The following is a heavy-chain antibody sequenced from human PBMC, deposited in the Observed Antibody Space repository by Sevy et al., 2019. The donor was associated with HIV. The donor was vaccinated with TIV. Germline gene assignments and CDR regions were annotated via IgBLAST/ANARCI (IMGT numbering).Heavy chain of an antibody. CDR2: ISYDGSNK. CDR1: GFTFSSYG. CDR3: AKGDPNYLYDYVWGSYRPPFDY. J-gene: IGHJ4*02. Sequence: GGSLRLSCAASGFTFSSYGMHWVRQAPGKGLEWVAVISYDGSNKYYADSVKGRFTISRDNSKNTLYLQMNGLRAEDTAVYYCAKGDPNYLYDYVWGSYRPPFDYWGQGTLVTVSS. D-gene: IGHD3-16*02. V-gene: IGHV3-30*18.